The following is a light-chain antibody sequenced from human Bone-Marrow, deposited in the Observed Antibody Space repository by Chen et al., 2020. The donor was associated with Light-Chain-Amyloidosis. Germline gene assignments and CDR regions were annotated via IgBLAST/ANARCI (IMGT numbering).Light chain of an antibody. J-gene: IGLJ2*01. V-gene: IGLV3-25*03. CDR3: QSADSSGTYEVI. CDR1: DLPTKY. Sequence: SYELTQPPSVSVSAGQTARLTCSGDDLPTKYAYWYQQKPGQAPVLVIHRDTERPSGISERFSGSSSGTTATLTISGVQAEDEAYYHCQSADSSGTYEVIFGGGTKLTVL. CDR2: RDT.